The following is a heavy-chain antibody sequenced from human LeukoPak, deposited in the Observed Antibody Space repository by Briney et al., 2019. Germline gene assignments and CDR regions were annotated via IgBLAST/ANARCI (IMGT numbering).Heavy chain of an antibody. Sequence: PSETLSLTCAVSGGSISSGGYSWSWIRQPPGKGLEWIGYIYHSGSTYYNPSLKSRVTISVDRSKNQFSLKLSSVTAADTAVYYCVRVLVVVAATRGGWFDPWGQGTLVTVSS. D-gene: IGHD2-15*01. V-gene: IGHV4-30-2*01. J-gene: IGHJ5*02. CDR1: GGSISSGGYS. CDR2: IYHSGST. CDR3: VRVLVVVAATRGGWFDP.